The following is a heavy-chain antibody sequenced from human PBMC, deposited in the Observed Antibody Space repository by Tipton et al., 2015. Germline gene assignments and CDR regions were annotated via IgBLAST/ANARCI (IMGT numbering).Heavy chain of an antibody. CDR2: ISFSDTT. CDR1: GGSISSSSYY. J-gene: IGHJ6*01. V-gene: IGHV4-61*01. Sequence: TLSLTCTVSGGSISSSSYYWGWIRQPPGKGLEWIGYISFSDTTHYNPSLKSRITISLNTSKNQFSLKMSSVTAADTAVYFCARDLEHGMDVWGQGTTVTVST. CDR3: ARDLEHGMDV.